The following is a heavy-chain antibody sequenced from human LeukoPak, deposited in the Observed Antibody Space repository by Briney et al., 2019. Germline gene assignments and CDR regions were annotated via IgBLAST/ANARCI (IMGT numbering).Heavy chain of an antibody. CDR1: GFTFSSYN. CDR3: ARGRWEPGGGVDY. CDR2: LYSGGTT. D-gene: IGHD1-26*01. J-gene: IGHJ4*02. Sequence: PGGSLRLSCAASGFTFSSYNMNWVRQAPGKGLEWVSVLYSGGTTSYADSVKGRFTISRDNSKNTLYLEMNSLRAEDTAVYYCARGRWEPGGGVDYWGQGTLVTVSS. V-gene: IGHV3-66*01.